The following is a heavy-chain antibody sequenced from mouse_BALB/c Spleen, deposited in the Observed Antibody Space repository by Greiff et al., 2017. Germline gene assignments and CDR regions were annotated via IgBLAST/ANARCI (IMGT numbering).Heavy chain of an antibody. CDR3: ARHQFITTVVPQQDAMDY. CDR2: ISSGGSYT. V-gene: IGHV5-6*01. J-gene: IGHJ4*01. CDR1: GFTFSSYG. Sequence: DVHLVESGGDLVKPGGSLKLSCAASGFTFSSYGMSWVRQTPDKRLEWVATISSGGSYTYYPDSVKGRFTISRDNAKNTLYLQMSSLKSEDTAMYYCARHQFITTVVPQQDAMDYWGQGTSVTVSS. D-gene: IGHD1-1*01.